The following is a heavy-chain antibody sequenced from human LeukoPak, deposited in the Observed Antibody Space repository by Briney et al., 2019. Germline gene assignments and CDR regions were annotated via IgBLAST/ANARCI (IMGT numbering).Heavy chain of an antibody. CDR1: GGTFSSYA. J-gene: IGHJ3*02. Sequence: ASVKVSCKASGGTFSSYAISWVRQAPGQGLEWMGWISAYNGNTNYAQKLQGRVTMTTDTSTSTAYMELRSLRSDDTAVYYCAANSGSYFGNAFDIWGQGTMVTVSS. V-gene: IGHV1-18*01. CDR2: ISAYNGNT. CDR3: AANSGSYFGNAFDI. D-gene: IGHD1-26*01.